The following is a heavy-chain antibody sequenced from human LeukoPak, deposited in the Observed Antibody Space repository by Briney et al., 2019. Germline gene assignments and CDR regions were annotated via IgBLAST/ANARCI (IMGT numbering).Heavy chain of an antibody. CDR3: ARGNNPYYFDY. CDR1: GGSISSGDSY. CDR2: IYYSGSP. V-gene: IGHV4-30-4*08. D-gene: IGHD2/OR15-2a*01. Sequence: PSETLSLTCTVSGGSISSGDSYWSWIRQPPGKGLECIGYIYYSGSPFYNPSLKSRVTISVDTSKNHFSLNLSSVTAAGTAVYYCARGNNPYYFDYWGQGTLVTVSS. J-gene: IGHJ4*02.